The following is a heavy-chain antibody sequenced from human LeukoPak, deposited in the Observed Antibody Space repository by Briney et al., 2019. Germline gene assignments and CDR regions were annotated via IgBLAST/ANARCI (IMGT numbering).Heavy chain of an antibody. Sequence: SETLSLTCAVYGGSFSGYYWSWIRQPPGKGLEWIGEISHSGSTNYNPSLKSRVTISVDTSKNQFSLKLSSVTAADTAVYYCARGPQRIAAAGTRYFDLWGRGTLVTVSS. D-gene: IGHD6-13*01. CDR2: ISHSGST. J-gene: IGHJ2*01. CDR3: ARGPQRIAAAGTRYFDL. V-gene: IGHV4-34*01. CDR1: GGSFSGYY.